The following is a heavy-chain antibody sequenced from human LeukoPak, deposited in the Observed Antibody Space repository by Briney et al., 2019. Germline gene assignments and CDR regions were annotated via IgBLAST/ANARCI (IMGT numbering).Heavy chain of an antibody. D-gene: IGHD6-19*01. CDR2: IWYDGSNK. Sequence: GRSLRLSCAASGFTFSSYGMHWVRQAPGKGLEWVAVIWYDGSNKYYADSVKGRFTIPRDNSKNTLYLQMNSLRAEDTAVYYCARGRTLYSSDLDYWGQGTLVTVSS. CDR3: ARGRTLYSSDLDY. J-gene: IGHJ4*02. V-gene: IGHV3-33*01. CDR1: GFTFSSYG.